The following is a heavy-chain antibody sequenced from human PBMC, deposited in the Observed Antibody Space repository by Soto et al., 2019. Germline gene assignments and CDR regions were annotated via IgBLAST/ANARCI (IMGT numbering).Heavy chain of an antibody. J-gene: IGHJ6*02. CDR1: GYTFTSYG. CDR2: ISAYNGNT. D-gene: IGHD6-19*01. CDR3: ARKGIAVAGPIRYYYYGMDV. V-gene: IGHV1-18*01. Sequence: VASVKVSCKASGYTFTSYGISWVRQAPGQGLEWMGWISAYNGNTNYAQKLQGRVTMTTDASTSTAYMELRSLRSDDTAVYYCARKGIAVAGPIRYYYYGMDVWGQGTTVTVSS.